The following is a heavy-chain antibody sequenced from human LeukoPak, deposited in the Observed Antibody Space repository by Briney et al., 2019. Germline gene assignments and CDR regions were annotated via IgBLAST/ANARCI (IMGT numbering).Heavy chain of an antibody. CDR1: GFIFNKYA. Sequence: GGSLRLSCAASGFIFNKYAMSWVRQAPGKGLEWVSAISSSATRTYYADSVKGRFTISRDNSKNTLYLQMSSLRADDTAVYYCAKDETLWAGVYYFEHWGQGTLVTVSS. J-gene: IGHJ4*02. CDR2: ISSSATRT. V-gene: IGHV3-23*01. D-gene: IGHD3/OR15-3a*01. CDR3: AKDETLWAGVYYFEH.